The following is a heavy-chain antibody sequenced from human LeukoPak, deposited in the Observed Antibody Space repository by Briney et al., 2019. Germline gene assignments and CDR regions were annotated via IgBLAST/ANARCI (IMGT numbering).Heavy chain of an antibody. V-gene: IGHV4-39*01. J-gene: IGHJ4*02. D-gene: IGHD3-9*01. CDR1: GGSIGNTTFS. CDR2: IYYSGST. Sequence: PSETLSLTCTVSGGSIGNTTFSWAWIRQSPGKGLEWIGTIYYSGSTYYNPSLKSRVTISIDTSKNQFSLKLSSVTATDTAVYYCARHGVTTTGYYWDWGQGTLVTVSS. CDR3: ARHGVTTTGYYWD.